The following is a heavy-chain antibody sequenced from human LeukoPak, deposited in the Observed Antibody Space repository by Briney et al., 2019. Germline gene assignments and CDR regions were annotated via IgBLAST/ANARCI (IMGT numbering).Heavy chain of an antibody. V-gene: IGHV1-46*03. CDR2: INPSGGST. D-gene: IGHD3-3*01. CDR1: GYTFTSYY. Sequence: ASVKVSCKASGYTFTSYYMHWVRQAPGHGLEWMGIINPSGGSTSYAQKFQGRVTMTRDTSTSTVYMELSSLRSEDTAVYYCARVGIRFLEWLSPGGYYYMDVWGKGTTVTVSS. J-gene: IGHJ6*03. CDR3: ARVGIRFLEWLSPGGYYYMDV.